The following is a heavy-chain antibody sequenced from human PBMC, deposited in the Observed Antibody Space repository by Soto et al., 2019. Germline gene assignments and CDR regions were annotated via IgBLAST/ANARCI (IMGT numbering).Heavy chain of an antibody. CDR3: VKGEYYYDSGAYYPFDY. Sequence: PGGYLRLSCSASGFTFNIYAIHWVRQAPGKGLEYVSSISPNGGSTDYVDSVKGRFAISRDNSKNTVYLQTSSLRAEDTAVYYCVKGEYYYDSGAYYPFDYWGQGT. J-gene: IGHJ4*02. V-gene: IGHV3-64D*06. CDR2: ISPNGGST. CDR1: GFTFNIYA. D-gene: IGHD3-22*01.